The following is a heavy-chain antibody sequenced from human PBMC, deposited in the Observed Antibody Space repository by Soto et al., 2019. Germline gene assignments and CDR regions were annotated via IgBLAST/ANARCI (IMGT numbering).Heavy chain of an antibody. Sequence: PGGSLRLSGTVSGFSVTNSYINWVRQAPEKGLEWVSILYSSGTTYYADSVMGRFTVSRDNSKNTLFLHMNSLRAEDTAVYYCATEVYCSGWYGYGMDFWGQGTTVTVSS. CDR2: LYSSGTT. V-gene: IGHV3-53*01. J-gene: IGHJ6*02. D-gene: IGHD6-19*01. CDR1: GFSVTNSY. CDR3: ATEVYCSGWYGYGMDF.